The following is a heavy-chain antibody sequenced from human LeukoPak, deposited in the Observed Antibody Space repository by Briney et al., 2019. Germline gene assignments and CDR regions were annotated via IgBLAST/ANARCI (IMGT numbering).Heavy chain of an antibody. Sequence: SVKVSCKASGGTFSSYAISWVRQAPGQGLEWMGGIIPIFGTANYAQKFQGRVTITADESTSTAYMELSSLRSEDTAVYYCARDDDSLSAFDIWGQGTMVTVSP. D-gene: IGHD3-9*01. J-gene: IGHJ3*02. CDR3: ARDDDSLSAFDI. CDR2: IIPIFGTA. CDR1: GGTFSSYA. V-gene: IGHV1-69*13.